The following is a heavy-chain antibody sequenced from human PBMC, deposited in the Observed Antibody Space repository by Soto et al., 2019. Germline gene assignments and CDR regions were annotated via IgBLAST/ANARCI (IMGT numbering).Heavy chain of an antibody. V-gene: IGHV4-4*07. CDR2: IYTSGTA. J-gene: IGHJ4*02. CDR1: GRSMSGYY. Sequence: SETLSLTCTVSGRSMSGYYWSWIRQPAGERLEWIGRIYTSGTADFNPSLKGRVTMSVDTSKNQFSLKLTSVTAADTALYYCAREDYYDTGYYVVWGQGTVVTVSS. D-gene: IGHD3-9*01. CDR3: AREDYYDTGYYVV.